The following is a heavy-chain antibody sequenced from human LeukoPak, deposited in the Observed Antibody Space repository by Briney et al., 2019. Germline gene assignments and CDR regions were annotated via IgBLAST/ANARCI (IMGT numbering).Heavy chain of an antibody. CDR1: GFTFSSYA. CDR2: ISGSGGST. J-gene: IGHJ4*02. D-gene: IGHD2-2*02. CDR3: AKDQVELGYCSSTSCYTFDY. Sequence: GGSLRLSCAASGFTFSSYAMSWVRQAPGKGLEWVSAISGSGGSTCYADSVKGRFTISRDNSKNTLYLQMNSLRAEDTAVYYCAKDQVELGYCSSTSCYTFDYWGQGTLVTVSS. V-gene: IGHV3-23*01.